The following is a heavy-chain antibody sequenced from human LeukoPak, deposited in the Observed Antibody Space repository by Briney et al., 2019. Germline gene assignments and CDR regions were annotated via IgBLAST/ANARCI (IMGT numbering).Heavy chain of an antibody. CDR2: ISAYNGNT. Sequence: ASVKVSCKASGYTFTSYGISWVRQAPGQGLEWMGWISAYNGNTNYAQKLRGRVTMTTDTSTSTAYMELRSLRSDDTAVYYCARVEFLEGSIVVVPAALGYYYGMDVWGQGTTVTVSS. D-gene: IGHD2-2*01. J-gene: IGHJ6*02. CDR1: GYTFTSYG. CDR3: ARVEFLEGSIVVVPAALGYYYGMDV. V-gene: IGHV1-18*01.